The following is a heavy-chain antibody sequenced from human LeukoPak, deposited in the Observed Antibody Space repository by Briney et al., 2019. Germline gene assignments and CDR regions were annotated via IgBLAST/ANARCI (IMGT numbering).Heavy chain of an antibody. CDR2: IYYSGST. D-gene: IGHD3-10*01. J-gene: IGHJ4*02. V-gene: IGHV4-59*01. Sequence: SETLSLTCTGSGGSISSYYWSWIRQPPGKGLEWIGDIYYSGSTNYNPSLKSRVTISVDTSKNQFSLKLSSVTAADTAVYYCARDRYGSGSYIDYWGQETLVTVSS. CDR3: ARDRYGSGSYIDY. CDR1: GGSISSYY.